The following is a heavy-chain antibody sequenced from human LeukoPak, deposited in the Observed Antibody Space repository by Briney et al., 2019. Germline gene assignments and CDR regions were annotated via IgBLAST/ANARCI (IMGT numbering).Heavy chain of an antibody. D-gene: IGHD5-18*01. J-gene: IGHJ4*02. CDR2: IYHSGST. Sequence: PSQTLSLTCTVSGGSISSGGYYWSWIRQPPGKGLEWIGYIYHSGSTYYNPSLKSRVTISVDRSKNQFSLKLSSVTAADTAVYYCARNVDTAILDYWGQGTLVTVSS. CDR1: GGSISSGGYY. V-gene: IGHV4-30-2*01. CDR3: ARNVDTAILDY.